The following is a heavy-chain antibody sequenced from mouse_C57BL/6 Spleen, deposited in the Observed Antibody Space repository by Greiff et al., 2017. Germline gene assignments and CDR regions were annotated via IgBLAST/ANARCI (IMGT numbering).Heavy chain of an antibody. D-gene: IGHD2-3*01. V-gene: IGHV14-2*01. J-gene: IGHJ3*01. CDR1: GFNINDYY. CDR3: ATYDGYYAWFAY. CDR2: IDPEDGET. Sequence: EVKLQESGAELVKPGASVKLSCTASGFNINDYYMHWVKQRTEQGLEWIGRIDPEDGETKYAPKFQGKATITADTSSNTAYLQLSSLTSEDTAVYYCATYDGYYAWFAYWGQGTLVTVSA.